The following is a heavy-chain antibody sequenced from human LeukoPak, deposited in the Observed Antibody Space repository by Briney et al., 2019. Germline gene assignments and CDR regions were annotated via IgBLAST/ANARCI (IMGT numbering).Heavy chain of an antibody. Sequence: GESLKISCKGSGYSFIRNWIGWVRQMPGKGLEWMAIIYPGDSDTRYSPSFQGRVTISADKSISTAYLQWSSLTASDTAMYYCARLGTSATYFDLWGQGTLVTVSS. V-gene: IGHV5-51*01. D-gene: IGHD2-15*01. J-gene: IGHJ4*02. CDR2: IYPGDSDT. CDR1: GYSFIRNW. CDR3: ARLGTSATYFDL.